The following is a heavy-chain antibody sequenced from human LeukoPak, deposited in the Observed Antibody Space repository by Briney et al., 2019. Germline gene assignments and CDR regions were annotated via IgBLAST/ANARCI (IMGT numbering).Heavy chain of an antibody. V-gene: IGHV4-59*01. CDR3: ARNHGGWFDS. Sequence: SETLSLTRTVSGGSISSYYWSWIRQPPGKGLEWIGYIYYSGSTKYNPSLKSRVTISVDTSKNQFTLKLSSVTAADTAVYYCARNHGGWFDSWGQGTLVTVSS. CDR2: IYYSGST. CDR1: GGSISSYY. J-gene: IGHJ5*01. D-gene: IGHD4-23*01.